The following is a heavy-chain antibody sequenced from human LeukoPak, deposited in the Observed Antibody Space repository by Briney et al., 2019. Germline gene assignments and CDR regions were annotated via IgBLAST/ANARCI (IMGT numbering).Heavy chain of an antibody. V-gene: IGHV3-21*01. J-gene: IGHJ4*02. CDR2: IGSTNSYI. CDR3: ASAAPIYSDCSAYYWRGLGY. D-gene: IGHD3-22*01. CDR1: GFTFSTYS. Sequence: KSGGSLRLSCAASGFTFSTYSMNWVRQAPGKGLEWVSYIGSTNSYIYYADSVKGRFTISRYNAKNSLYLQMSSLRAEDTAVYYCASAAPIYSDCSAYYWRGLGYWGQGTLVTVSS.